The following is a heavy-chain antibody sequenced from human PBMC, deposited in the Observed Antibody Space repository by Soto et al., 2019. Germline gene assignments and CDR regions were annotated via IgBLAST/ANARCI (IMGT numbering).Heavy chain of an antibody. J-gene: IGHJ4*02. V-gene: IGHV4-39*01. CDR2: IYYSGST. D-gene: IGHD3-22*01. CDR1: GGSISSSSYY. CDR3: AIDDSSAQAFDY. Sequence: QLQLQESGPGLVKPSETLSLTCTVSGGSISSSSYYWGWIRQPPGKGLEWIGSIYYSGSTYYNPSLKSRVTISVDTSKNQFSLKLSSVTAADTAVYYCAIDDSSAQAFDYWGQGTLVTVSS.